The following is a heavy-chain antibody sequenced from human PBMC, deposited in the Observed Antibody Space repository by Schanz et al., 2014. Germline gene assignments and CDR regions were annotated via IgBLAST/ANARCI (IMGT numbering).Heavy chain of an antibody. J-gene: IGHJ4*02. D-gene: IGHD3-22*01. CDR1: GGTFSSYS. CDR2: IIPILGIA. Sequence: QVQLIQSGAEVKKPGSSVKVSCKASGGTFSSYSISWVRQAPGQGLEWMGRIIPILGIANYAQKFQGRVTKTADKSTSTAYMDLSSLSPEDTAVYCCARSNYYDNSDYYNSFDYWGQGTLVTVSS. V-gene: IGHV1-69*09. CDR3: ARSNYYDNSDYYNSFDY.